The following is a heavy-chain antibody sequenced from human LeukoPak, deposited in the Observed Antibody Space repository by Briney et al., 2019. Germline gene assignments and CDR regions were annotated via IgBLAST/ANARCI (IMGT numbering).Heavy chain of an antibody. V-gene: IGHV3-74*01. D-gene: IGHD2-21*02. CDR3: ARARGGDSLFDY. CDR2: INSDGSST. CDR1: GFTFSSYW. J-gene: IGHJ4*02. Sequence: GGSLRLSCAASGFTFSSYWMHWVRQAPGKGLVWVSRINSDGSSTSYADSVKGRLTISRDNAKNTLYLQMNSLRAEDTAVYYCARARGGDSLFDYWGQGTLVTVSS.